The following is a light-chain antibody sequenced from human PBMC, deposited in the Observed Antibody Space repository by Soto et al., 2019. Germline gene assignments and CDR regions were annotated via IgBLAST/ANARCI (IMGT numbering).Light chain of an antibody. Sequence: EIVLTQSPGTLSLSPGERATLSCRASESVSDNYLAWYQQRSGQAPRLVIYGASSRASAVPDRFSGSGSGEDFTLTISRLESEDVAVYYCQQYGSSPLTFGGGSKVEIK. J-gene: IGKJ4*01. CDR2: GAS. CDR3: QQYGSSPLT. V-gene: IGKV3-20*01. CDR1: ESVSDNY.